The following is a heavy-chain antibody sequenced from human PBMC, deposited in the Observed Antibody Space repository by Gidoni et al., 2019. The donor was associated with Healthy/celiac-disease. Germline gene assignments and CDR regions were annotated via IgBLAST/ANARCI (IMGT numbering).Heavy chain of an antibody. CDR2: ISGSGGST. CDR3: AKDYSSSWYAFLLGREDTFDY. J-gene: IGHJ4*02. V-gene: IGHV3-23*01. D-gene: IGHD6-13*01. Sequence: EVQLLESGGGLVQPGGSLRLSCAASGFTFSSYAMSWVRQAPGKGLEWVSAISGSGGSTYYADSVKGRFTISRDNSKNTLYLQMNSLRAEDTAVYYCAKDYSSSWYAFLLGREDTFDYWGQGTLVTVSS. CDR1: GFTFSSYA.